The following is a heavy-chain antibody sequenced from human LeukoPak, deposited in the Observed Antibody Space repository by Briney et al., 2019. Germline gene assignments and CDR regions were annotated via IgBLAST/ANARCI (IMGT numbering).Heavy chain of an antibody. Sequence: PGGSLRLSCAASGFTFDDYGMSWVRQAPGKGLEWVSGINWNGGSTGYADSVKGRFTIPRDNAKNSLYLQMNSLRAEDTALYYCAREDSSSWGYYFDYWGQGTLVTVSS. D-gene: IGHD6-13*01. V-gene: IGHV3-20*04. CDR3: AREDSSSWGYYFDY. CDR1: GFTFDDYG. J-gene: IGHJ4*02. CDR2: INWNGGST.